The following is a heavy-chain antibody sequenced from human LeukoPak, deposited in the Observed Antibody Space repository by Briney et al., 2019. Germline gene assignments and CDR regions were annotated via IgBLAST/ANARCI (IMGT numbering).Heavy chain of an antibody. CDR1: GYSISSGYY. CDR3: ARQSYYDILTGYGWFDP. V-gene: IGHV4-38-2*02. Sequence: SETLSLTCTVSGYSISSGYYWGWIRQPPGKGLEWIGSIYHSGSTYYNPSLKSRVTISVDTSKNQFSLKLSSVTAADTAVYYCARQSYYDILTGYGWFDPWGQGTLVTVSS. J-gene: IGHJ5*02. D-gene: IGHD3-9*01. CDR2: IYHSGST.